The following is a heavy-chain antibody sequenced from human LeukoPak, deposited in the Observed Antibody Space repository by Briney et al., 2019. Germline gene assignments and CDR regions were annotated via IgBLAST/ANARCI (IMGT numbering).Heavy chain of an antibody. CDR1: GGSFSGYY. Sequence: SETLSLTCAVYGGSFSGYYWSWIRQPPGKGLEWIGEINHSGSTNYNPSLKSRVTISVDTSKNQLSLKMNSATAADTAVYFCARGGPTYYYDSSGYPLDYWGQGTLVTVSS. V-gene: IGHV4-34*01. J-gene: IGHJ4*02. CDR2: INHSGST. CDR3: ARGGPTYYYDSSGYPLDY. D-gene: IGHD3-22*01.